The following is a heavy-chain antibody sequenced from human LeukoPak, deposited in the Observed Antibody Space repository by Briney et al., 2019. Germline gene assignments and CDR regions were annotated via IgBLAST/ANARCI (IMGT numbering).Heavy chain of an antibody. CDR3: ARRGGHGGSFDY. Sequence: PSETLSLTCTVSGGSISTYYWSWIRQPAGKELEWIGRIFSSGSVNYNPSLKSRVTMSVDTSKNQFSLKLSSVTAADTAVYYCARRGGHGGSFDYWGQGTLVTVSS. CDR2: IFSSGSV. J-gene: IGHJ4*02. D-gene: IGHD4-23*01. V-gene: IGHV4-4*07. CDR1: GGSISTYY.